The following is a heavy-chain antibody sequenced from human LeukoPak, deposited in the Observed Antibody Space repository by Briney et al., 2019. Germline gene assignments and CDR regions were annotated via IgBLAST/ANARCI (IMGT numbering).Heavy chain of an antibody. CDR1: GGSISNNY. D-gene: IGHD6-19*01. CDR3: ARDRGFSSGHGGWFDR. CDR2: IYSSGST. V-gene: IGHV4-4*07. Sequence: SETLSLTCTVSGGSISNNYWTWIRQPAGKGLEYIGRIYSSGSTHYNPSLKSRVTMSVDTSKDQFSLNLTSVTVADTALYYCARDRGFSSGHGGWFDRWGQGTLVTVSS. J-gene: IGHJ5*02.